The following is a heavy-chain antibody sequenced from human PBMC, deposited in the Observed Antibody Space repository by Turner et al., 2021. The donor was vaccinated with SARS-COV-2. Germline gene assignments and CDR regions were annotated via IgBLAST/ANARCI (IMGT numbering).Heavy chain of an antibody. V-gene: IGHV3-23*01. Sequence: EVQLLESGGGLIQPGGSLRLSCAASGFTCSCYAVGWVRRASGKGLEWVSSSSGNGDSTYYEDSVKGRFTISSDNSKNTLYLQMHSLRAEDTAVYYCAKDLAAYYDSSGYYSYYYGVDVWGQGTTVTVSS. D-gene: IGHD3-22*01. J-gene: IGHJ6*02. CDR3: AKDLAAYYDSSGYYSYYYGVDV. CDR1: GFTCSCYA. CDR2: SSGNGDST.